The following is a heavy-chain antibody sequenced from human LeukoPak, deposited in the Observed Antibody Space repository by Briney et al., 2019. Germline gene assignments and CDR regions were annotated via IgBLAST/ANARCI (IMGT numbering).Heavy chain of an antibody. D-gene: IGHD3-3*01. J-gene: IGHJ3*02. CDR3: ARREDFWSGYPGAFDI. V-gene: IGHV5-51*01. Sequence: GASLKISCKGSGYSFTSYWIGWVRPLPGKGLEWMGIIYPGDSDTRYSPSFQGQVTISADKSISTAYLQWSSLKASDTAMYYCARREDFWSGYPGAFDIWGQGTMVTVSS. CDR1: GYSFTSYW. CDR2: IYPGDSDT.